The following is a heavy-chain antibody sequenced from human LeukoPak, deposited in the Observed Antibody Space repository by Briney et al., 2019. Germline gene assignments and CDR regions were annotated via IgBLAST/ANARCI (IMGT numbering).Heavy chain of an antibody. D-gene: IGHD3-10*01. CDR3: ASGRRSGSYSYYFDY. CDR2: ISYDSIHK. J-gene: IGHJ4*02. V-gene: IGHV3-30-3*01. Sequence: GGSLRLSCAASGFTFSNYAMHWVRQAPGKGLEWVAVISYDSIHKYYADSVKGRFTISRDNSKNMLYLQMNSLRAEDTAVYYCASGRRSGSYSYYFDYWGQGTLVTVSS. CDR1: GFTFSNYA.